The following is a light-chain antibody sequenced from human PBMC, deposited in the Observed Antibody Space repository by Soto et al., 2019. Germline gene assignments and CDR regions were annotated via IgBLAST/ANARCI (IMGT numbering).Light chain of an antibody. Sequence: EIVLTQSPGTLSLSPGERATLSCMASQSVSSSFLAWYQQNPGQAPRLLIYGASSRATGIPDRFSRSGSGTDFNLTISRLEPEDVAVYYCQQYGSSPLTFGGGTKVEIK. CDR1: QSVSSSF. V-gene: IGKV3-20*01. J-gene: IGKJ4*01. CDR3: QQYGSSPLT. CDR2: GAS.